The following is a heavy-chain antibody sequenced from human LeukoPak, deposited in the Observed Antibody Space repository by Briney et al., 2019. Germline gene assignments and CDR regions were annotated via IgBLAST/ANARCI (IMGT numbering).Heavy chain of an antibody. CDR2: IWYDGSNK. V-gene: IGHV3-33*06. CDR3: AKDQHYYDSSGYYYTY. Sequence: PGRSLRLSCAASGFTFSSYGMHWVRQAPGKGLEGVAVIWYDGSNKYYADSVKGRFTISRDNSKNTLYLQMNSLRAEDTAVHYCAKDQHYYDSSGYYYTYWGQGTLVTVSS. CDR1: GFTFSSYG. D-gene: IGHD3-22*01. J-gene: IGHJ4*02.